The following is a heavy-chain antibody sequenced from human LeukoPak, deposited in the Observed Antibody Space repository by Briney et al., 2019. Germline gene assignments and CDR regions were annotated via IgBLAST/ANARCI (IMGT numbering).Heavy chain of an antibody. Sequence: GGSLRLSCAASGFTFSSYGMHWVRQAPGKGLEWVAVISYDGSNKYYADSVKGRFTISRDDSKNTLYLQMNSLRAEDTAVYYCANLGRAEYFQHWGQGTLVTVSS. CDR3: ANLGRAEYFQH. CDR1: GFTFSSYG. V-gene: IGHV3-30*18. CDR2: ISYDGSNK. J-gene: IGHJ1*01.